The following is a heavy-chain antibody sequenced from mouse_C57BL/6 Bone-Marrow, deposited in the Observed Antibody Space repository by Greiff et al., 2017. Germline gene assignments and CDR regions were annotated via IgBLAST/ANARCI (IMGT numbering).Heavy chain of an antibody. CDR1: GYTFTSYW. Sequence: QVQLQQPGAELVMPGASVKLSCKASGYTFTSYWMHWVKQRPGQGLEWIGEIDPSDSYTNYNQKFKGKSTLTVDKSSSTAYMQLSSLTSGDSAVYYCARGGDYWGQGTTLTVSS. CDR3: ARGGDY. CDR2: IDPSDSYT. J-gene: IGHJ2*01. V-gene: IGHV1-69*01.